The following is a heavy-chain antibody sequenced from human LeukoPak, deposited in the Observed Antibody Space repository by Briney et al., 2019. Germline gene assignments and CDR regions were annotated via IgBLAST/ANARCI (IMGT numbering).Heavy chain of an antibody. CDR3: ARSGGYSGYDFQYYFDY. CDR2: IWYDGSNK. J-gene: IGHJ4*02. V-gene: IGHV3-33*01. CDR1: GFTFSSYG. D-gene: IGHD5-12*01. Sequence: GGSLRPSCAASGFTFSSYGMHWVRQAPGKGLEWVAVIWYDGSNKYYADSVKGRFTISRDNSKNTLYLQMNSLRAEDTAVYYCARSGGYSGYDFQYYFDYWGQGTLVTVSS.